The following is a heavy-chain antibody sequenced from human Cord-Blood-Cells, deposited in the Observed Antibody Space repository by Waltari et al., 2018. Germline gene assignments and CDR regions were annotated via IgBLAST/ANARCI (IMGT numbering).Heavy chain of an antibody. CDR3: ARETSGSYDY. J-gene: IGHJ4*02. CDR1: GFTFSSYG. CDR2: IWYDGSNK. V-gene: IGHV3-33*01. D-gene: IGHD1-26*01. Sequence: QVQLVESGGGVVQPGRSLRLSCAASGFTFSSYGMHGVRQAPGKGLEWVAVIWYDGSNKYYADSVKGRFTISRDNSKNTLYLQMNSLRAEDTAVYYCARETSGSYDYWGQGTLVTVSS.